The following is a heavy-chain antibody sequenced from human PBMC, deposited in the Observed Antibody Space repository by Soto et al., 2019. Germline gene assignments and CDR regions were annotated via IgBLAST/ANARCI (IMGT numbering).Heavy chain of an antibody. CDR1: GFSLNTGGLA. CDR3: VHSRCGGDCLQSYSSHYYYGMDV. CDR2: IYWDNDK. Sequence: QITLKESGPTLVKPTQTLTLTCTFSGFSLNTGGLAVGWIRQPPGKGLEWLALIYWDNDKRYSPSLRSRLTITKDTSKNQVVLPMTNMDPVDAATYYCVHSRCGGDCLQSYSSHYYYGMDVWGQGTTVTVSS. V-gene: IGHV2-5*02. J-gene: IGHJ6*02. D-gene: IGHD2-21*02.